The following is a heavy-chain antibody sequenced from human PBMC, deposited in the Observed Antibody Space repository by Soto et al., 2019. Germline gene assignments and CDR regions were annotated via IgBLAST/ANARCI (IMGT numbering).Heavy chain of an antibody. V-gene: IGHV3-30-3*01. CDR3: ARAYEGDYFDY. CDR2: ISYDGSNK. J-gene: IGHJ4*02. D-gene: IGHD3-16*01. Sequence: QVQLLESGGGVVQPGRSLSLSWAASGFTFISFAMHWFAQAQGKGLEWVAVISYDGSNKYYADSVKGRFTISRDNSKNTLYLQMNSLRAEDTAVYYCARAYEGDYFDYWGQGTLVTVSS. CDR1: GFTFISFA.